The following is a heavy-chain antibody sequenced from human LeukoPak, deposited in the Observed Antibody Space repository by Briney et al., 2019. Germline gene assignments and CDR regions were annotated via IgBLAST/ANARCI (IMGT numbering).Heavy chain of an antibody. V-gene: IGHV3-74*01. CDR2: INSDGSSR. D-gene: IGHD6-19*01. CDR3: ARALGTGYSSGWYGGAFDY. Sequence: GGSLRLSCAASGFTFSSYWMHWVRQAPGKGLVWVSGINSDGSSRRYADSVKGRFTISRDNAKNRMYLQMNSLRGEDTAVYYCARALGTGYSSGWYGGAFDYWGQGTLVTVSS. J-gene: IGHJ4*02. CDR1: GFTFSSYW.